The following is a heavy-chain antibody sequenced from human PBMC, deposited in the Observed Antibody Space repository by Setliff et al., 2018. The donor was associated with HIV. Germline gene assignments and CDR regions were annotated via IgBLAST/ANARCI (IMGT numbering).Heavy chain of an antibody. CDR2: IHYSGST. V-gene: IGHV4-39*01. J-gene: IGHJ6*02. CDR3: ARHDITLVRGLV. Sequence: ETLSLTCTVYGGFIKNSNYYWGWIRQPPGKGLEWIGNIHYSGSTYYNPSLKSRVTISVDTSKNLFSLKVNSVTAADTAVYYCARHDITLVRGLVWGQGTTVTVSS. D-gene: IGHD3-10*01. CDR1: GGFIKNSNYY.